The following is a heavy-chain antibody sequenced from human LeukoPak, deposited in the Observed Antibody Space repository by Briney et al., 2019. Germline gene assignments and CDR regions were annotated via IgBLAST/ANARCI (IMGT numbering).Heavy chain of an antibody. CDR1: GFTFTTYA. J-gene: IGHJ6*02. V-gene: IGHV3-23*01. Sequence: PGGSLRLSCAASGFTFTTYAMSWVRQAPGKGLEWVSVISGSGGSTYYADSVKGRFIISRDNSKNTLYLQMNSLRAEDTAVYYCVHCGGDCYPCCGMDAWGHGTTVTVS. CDR2: ISGSGGST. CDR3: VHCGGDCYPCCGMDA. D-gene: IGHD2-21*02.